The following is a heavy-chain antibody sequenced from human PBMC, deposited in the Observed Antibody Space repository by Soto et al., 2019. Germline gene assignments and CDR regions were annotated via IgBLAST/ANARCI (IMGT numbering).Heavy chain of an antibody. V-gene: IGHV1-69*01. CDR2: IIPIFVTS. D-gene: IGHD3-22*01. CDR3: ARALEEYYYDSSGYYLAH. Sequence: KVSCKASGGTFSTFGFSWVRQAPGQGLEWMGGIIPIFVTSHYAQRFQGRVTITADESTSTAYMELRSLRSEDTAVYYCARALEEYYYDSSGYYLAHWGQGTLVTVSS. CDR1: GGTFSTFG. J-gene: IGHJ5*02.